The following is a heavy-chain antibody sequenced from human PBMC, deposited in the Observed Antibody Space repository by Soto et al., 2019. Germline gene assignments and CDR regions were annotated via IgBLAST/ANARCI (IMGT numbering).Heavy chain of an antibody. Sequence: EVQLVESGGGLVKPGGSLRLSCAASGFTFSNAWMNWVRQAPGKGLEWVGRIKSKTDGGTTDYAAPVKGRFTISRDDSKDTLYLQMNSLKTEDTAVYYCTTRVATRFEFVDYWGQGTLVTVSS. J-gene: IGHJ4*02. CDR2: IKSKTDGGTT. CDR3: TTRVATRFEFVDY. V-gene: IGHV3-15*07. D-gene: IGHD5-12*01. CDR1: GFTFSNAW.